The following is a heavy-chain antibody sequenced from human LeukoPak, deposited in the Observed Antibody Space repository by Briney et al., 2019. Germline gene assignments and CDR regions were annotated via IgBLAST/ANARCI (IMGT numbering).Heavy chain of an antibody. D-gene: IGHD5-18*01. CDR3: AREERRGYSYGHRV. CDR2: IYYSGST. Sequence: PSETLSLTCTVSGGSISSYYWNWIRQPPGKGLEWIGYIYYSGSTNYNPSLKSRVTISVDTSKNQFSLKLSSVTAADTAVYYCAREERRGYSYGHRVWGQGTLVTVSS. CDR1: GGSISSYY. V-gene: IGHV4-59*01. J-gene: IGHJ4*02.